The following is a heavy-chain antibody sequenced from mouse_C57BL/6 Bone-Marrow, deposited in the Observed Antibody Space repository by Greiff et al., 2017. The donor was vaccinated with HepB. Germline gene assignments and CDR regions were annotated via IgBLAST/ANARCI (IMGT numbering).Heavy chain of an antibody. D-gene: IGHD1-1*01. V-gene: IGHV1-69*01. CDR2: IDPSDSYT. Sequence: QVQLKQPGAELVMPGASVKLSCKASGYTFTSYWMHWVKQRPGQGLEWIGEIDPSDSYTNYNQKFKGKSTLTVDKSSSTAYMQLSSLTSEDSAVYYCARSSYYGSSYGNWGQGTTLTVSS. CDR3: ARSSYYGSSYGN. CDR1: GYTFTSYW. J-gene: IGHJ2*01.